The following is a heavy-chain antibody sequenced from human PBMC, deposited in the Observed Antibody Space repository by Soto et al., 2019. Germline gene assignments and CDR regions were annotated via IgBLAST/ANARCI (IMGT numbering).Heavy chain of an antibody. D-gene: IGHD6-13*01. Sequence: EVQLLESGGGLVQPGGSLRLSCAASGFTFSSYAMSWVRQAPGKGLEWVSAISGSGGSTYYADSVKGRFTISRDNSKNTLYLQMNSLIAEDTAVYYCAKAKYSSSWYSIWFDPWGQGTLVTVSS. CDR1: GFTFSSYA. CDR3: AKAKYSSSWYSIWFDP. V-gene: IGHV3-23*01. CDR2: ISGSGGST. J-gene: IGHJ5*02.